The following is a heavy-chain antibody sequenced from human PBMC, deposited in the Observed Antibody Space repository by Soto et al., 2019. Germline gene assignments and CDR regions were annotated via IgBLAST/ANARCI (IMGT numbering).Heavy chain of an antibody. J-gene: IGHJ6*03. CDR3: ARIPVTSQRFYYVDV. V-gene: IGHV1-8*01. CDR1: GYTFTNYD. D-gene: IGHD4-17*01. CDR2: GNPKSGNT. Sequence: QEQLVQSGAEVKKPGASVKVSCKGSGYTFTNYDINWVRQAPGQGLEWMGWGNPKSGNTGYAQKFQGRVSMTRNTSINTAYMELSSLTSEDTAVYFCARIPVTSQRFYYVDVWGEGSTVTVSS.